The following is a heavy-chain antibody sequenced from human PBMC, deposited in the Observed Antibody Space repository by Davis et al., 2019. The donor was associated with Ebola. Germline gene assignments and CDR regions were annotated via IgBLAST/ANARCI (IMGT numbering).Heavy chain of an antibody. D-gene: IGHD3-9*01. CDR2: IIPGFGTA. CDR1: GCTFSSYA. CDR3: ARPKDKDWLLLDY. J-gene: IGHJ4*02. Sequence: AASVKVSCKASGCTFSSYAFSWVRQAPGQGLEWMGGIIPGFGTANYAQKFQGRVTFTADESTSTAYMELSRLRSEDTAVYFCARPKDKDWLLLDYWGQGTLVTVSS. V-gene: IGHV1-69*13.